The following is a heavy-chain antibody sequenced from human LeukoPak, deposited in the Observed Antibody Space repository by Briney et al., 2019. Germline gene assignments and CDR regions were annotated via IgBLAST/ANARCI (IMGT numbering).Heavy chain of an antibody. Sequence: GGSLRLSCAASGFTGSSNYMSWVRPAPGEGLEWVSVIYNGGSTYYADSVKGRFTISRDNSKNTLYLQMNSLRAEDTAVYYCAREVADTIFGVVIGYYFDYWGQGTLVTVSS. CDR2: IYNGGST. V-gene: IGHV3-53*01. CDR1: GFTGSSNY. J-gene: IGHJ4*02. D-gene: IGHD3-3*01. CDR3: AREVADTIFGVVIGYYFDY.